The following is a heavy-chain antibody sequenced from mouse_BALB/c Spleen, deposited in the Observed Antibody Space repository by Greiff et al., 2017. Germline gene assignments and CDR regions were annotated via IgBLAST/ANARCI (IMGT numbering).Heavy chain of an antibody. CDR3: ARTDGNYHFDY. J-gene: IGHJ2*01. CDR1: GYAFSSYW. D-gene: IGHD2-1*01. Sequence: QVHVKQSGAELVRPGSSVKISCKASGYAFSSYWMNWVKQRPGQGLEWIGQIYPGDGDTNYNGKFKGKATLTADKSSSTAYMQLSSLTSEDSAVYFCARTDGNYHFDYWGQGTTLTVSS. V-gene: IGHV1-80*01. CDR2: IYPGDGDT.